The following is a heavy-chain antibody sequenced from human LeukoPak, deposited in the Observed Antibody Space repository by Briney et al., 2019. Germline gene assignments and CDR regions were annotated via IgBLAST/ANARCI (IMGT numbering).Heavy chain of an antibody. CDR1: AFNFTAYW. J-gene: IGHJ5*02. Sequence: PGGSLRLSCASSAFNFTAYWMHWVRHDPRQGLLWVARINSDGTTTNYADSVKGRFTISRDNAKNTLFLQMNSLRAEDTAVYFCAVSNGGYGPWGQGALVTVSS. V-gene: IGHV3-74*01. CDR2: INSDGTTT. D-gene: IGHD5-12*01. CDR3: AVSNGGYGP.